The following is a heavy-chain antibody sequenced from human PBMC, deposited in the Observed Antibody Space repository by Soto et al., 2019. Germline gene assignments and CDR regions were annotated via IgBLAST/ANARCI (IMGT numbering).Heavy chain of an antibody. J-gene: IGHJ6*02. D-gene: IGHD5-12*01. CDR2: IKQDGSET. CDR1: GFTFSSNW. CDR3: ARRLDGSGCDHYYSGLDV. V-gene: IGHV3-7*03. Sequence: PGGSMRLSCAASGFTFSSNWMSWVRQAPGKGLEWVAYIKQDGSETYYVDSVKGRFTISRDNAKNSLYMQMNSLRAEDTAVYYCARRLDGSGCDHYYSGLDVWGQGTMVTVSS.